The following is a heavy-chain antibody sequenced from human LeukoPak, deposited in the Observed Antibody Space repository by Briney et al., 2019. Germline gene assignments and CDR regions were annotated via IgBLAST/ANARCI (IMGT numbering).Heavy chain of an antibody. J-gene: IGHJ4*02. D-gene: IGHD6-13*01. Sequence: GGSLRLSCAASGFTVSSNYMSWVRQAPGKGLEWVSVIYSGGSTYYADSVKGRFTISRDNSKNTLYLQMNSLRAEDTAVYYCARGRGIAARSPYYFDYWGQGTLVTVSS. CDR3: ARGRGIAARSPYYFDY. CDR2: IYSGGST. CDR1: GFTVSSNY. V-gene: IGHV3-66*02.